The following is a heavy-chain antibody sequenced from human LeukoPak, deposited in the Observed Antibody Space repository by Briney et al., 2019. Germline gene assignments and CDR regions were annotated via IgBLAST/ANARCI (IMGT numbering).Heavy chain of an antibody. CDR1: GYTFTGYY. J-gene: IGHJ4*02. D-gene: IGHD1-26*01. V-gene: IGHV3-30-3*01. CDR3: ARDRWELGTFDY. CDR2: ISYDGSNK. Sequence: SCKASGYTFTGYYMHWVRQAPGKGLEWVAVISYDGSNKYYADSVKGRFTISRDNSKNTLYLQMNSLRAEDTAVYYCARDRWELGTFDYWGQGTLVTVSS.